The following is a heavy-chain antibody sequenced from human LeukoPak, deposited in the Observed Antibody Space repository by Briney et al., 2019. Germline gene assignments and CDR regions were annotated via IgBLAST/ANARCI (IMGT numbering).Heavy chain of an antibody. Sequence: GASVKVSCKASGYTFTSYDINWVRQAPGQGLEWMGWMNPNSGNTVYAQKFQGRVTITRNTSISTAYMELSSLRSEDTAVYYCARAPSITGTTPPGYWGQGTLVTVSS. D-gene: IGHD1-7*01. V-gene: IGHV1-8*01. CDR2: MNPNSGNT. CDR1: GYTFTSYD. J-gene: IGHJ4*02. CDR3: ARAPSITGTTPPGY.